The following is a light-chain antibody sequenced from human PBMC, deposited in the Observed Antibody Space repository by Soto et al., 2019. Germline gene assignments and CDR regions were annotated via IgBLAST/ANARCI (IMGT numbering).Light chain of an antibody. J-gene: IGLJ1*01. CDR1: SSNIGSNY. CDR2: YNN. V-gene: IGLV1-47*02. CDR3: ATLDDSLSGYV. Sequence: QSVLTQPPSASGTPGQRVTISCSGRSSNIGSNYVYWYQQLPGTAPKLLIYYNNQRPSGVPDRFSGSKSGTSASLAISGLRSEDEADYYCATLDDSLSGYVFGTGTKVTVL.